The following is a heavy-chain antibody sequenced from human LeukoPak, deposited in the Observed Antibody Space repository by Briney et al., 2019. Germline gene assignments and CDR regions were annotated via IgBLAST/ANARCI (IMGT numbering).Heavy chain of an antibody. CDR1: GGSISSGDYY. CDR2: INHSGST. J-gene: IGHJ5*02. D-gene: IGHD2-2*01. Sequence: SETLSLTCTVSGGSISSGDYYWSWIRQPPGKGLEWIGEINHSGSTNYNPSLKSRVTISVDTSKNQFSLKLSSVTAADTAVYYCARGLRVVPAAIVGFDPWGQGTLVTVSS. V-gene: IGHV4-39*07. CDR3: ARGLRVVPAAIVGFDP.